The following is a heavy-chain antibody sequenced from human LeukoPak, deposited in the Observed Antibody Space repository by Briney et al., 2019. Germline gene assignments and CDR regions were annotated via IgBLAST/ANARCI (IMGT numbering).Heavy chain of an antibody. J-gene: IGHJ5*02. D-gene: IGHD6-13*01. CDR1: GFTSSSYA. CDR2: ISYDGSNK. Sequence: GGSLRLSCGASGFTSSSYAMHWVRQAPGKGLEWGAVISYDGSNKYYADSVKGRFTISRDNSKNTLYLQMNSLRAEDTAVYYCARAGIAAAGINPWGQGTLVTVSS. V-gene: IGHV3-30*04. CDR3: ARAGIAAAGINP.